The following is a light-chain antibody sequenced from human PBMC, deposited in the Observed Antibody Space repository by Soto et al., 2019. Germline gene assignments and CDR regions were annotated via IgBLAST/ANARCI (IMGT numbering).Light chain of an antibody. CDR3: QQYGSSLPLT. CDR1: QSVSSTF. Sequence: EIVLTQSPGTLSLSPGERATLSCRASQSVSSTFLAWYQQKPGQAPRLLIYGASSRATGIPDRFSGSGSGTDFTLTINRLEPEDFALYYCQQYGSSLPLTFGGGTKVGIK. V-gene: IGKV3-20*01. J-gene: IGKJ4*01. CDR2: GAS.